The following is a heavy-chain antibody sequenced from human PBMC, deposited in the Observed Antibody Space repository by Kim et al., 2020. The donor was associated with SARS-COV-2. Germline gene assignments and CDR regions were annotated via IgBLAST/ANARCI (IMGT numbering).Heavy chain of an antibody. D-gene: IGHD2-21*02. V-gene: IGHV1-69*01. J-gene: IGHJ4*02. CDR3: ASGGVVTAIPDY. Sequence: YAQKFQGRVPITADESTSTAYMELSSLRSEDTAVYYCASGGVVTAIPDYWGQGTLVTVSS.